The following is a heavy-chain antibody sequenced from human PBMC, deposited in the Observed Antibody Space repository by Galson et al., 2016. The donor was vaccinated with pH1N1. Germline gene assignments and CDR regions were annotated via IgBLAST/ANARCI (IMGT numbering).Heavy chain of an antibody. CDR1: GFTFSSYP. CDR3: ASAVFYDVDLVDYYFDY. J-gene: IGHJ4*02. Sequence: SLRLSCAASGFTFSSYPIHWVRQPPGKALEWVAVISNAGSKKYYADSVGGRFTISRDNSKSTLYLQMNSLRAEDTAVYYCASAVFYDVDLVDYYFDYWGQGTLVTVSS. D-gene: IGHD5-12*01. CDR2: ISNAGSKK. V-gene: IGHV3-30*04.